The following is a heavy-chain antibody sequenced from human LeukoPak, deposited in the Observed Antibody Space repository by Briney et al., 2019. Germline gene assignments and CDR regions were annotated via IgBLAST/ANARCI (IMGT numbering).Heavy chain of an antibody. V-gene: IGHV3-21*01. Sequence: GGSLRLSCAASGFTFSNFAMTWVRQAPGKGLEWVSSIVGSSSTYYADSLKGRFTISRDNAKNSLYLQMNSLRDEDTAVYYCARDGDSSGYYAAFDIWGQGTMVTVSS. D-gene: IGHD3-22*01. J-gene: IGHJ3*02. CDR2: IVGSSST. CDR1: GFTFSNFA. CDR3: ARDGDSSGYYAAFDI.